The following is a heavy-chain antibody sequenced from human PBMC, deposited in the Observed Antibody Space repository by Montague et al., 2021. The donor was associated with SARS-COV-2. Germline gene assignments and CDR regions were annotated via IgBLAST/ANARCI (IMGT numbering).Heavy chain of an antibody. J-gene: IGHJ6*02. V-gene: IGHV4-61*01. CDR3: ARVSSSWYGVCYYYGMDV. CDR2: LYYSGST. CDR1: GGSVSSGSYY. D-gene: IGHD6-13*01. Sequence: SETLSLTCTVSGGSVSSGSYYWSWTRQPPGKGLEWIGYLYYSGSTYYNPSLKSRVTISVDTSKNQFSLNLSSVTAADTAVYYCARVSSSWYGVCYYYGMDVWGQGTTVTGSS.